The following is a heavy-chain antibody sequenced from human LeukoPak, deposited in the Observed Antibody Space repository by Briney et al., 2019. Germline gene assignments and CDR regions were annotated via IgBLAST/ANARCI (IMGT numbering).Heavy chain of an antibody. Sequence: SETLSLTCAVYGGSFSGYYWSWIRQPPGKGLEWIGEINHSGSTNYNPSLKSRVTISVDTSKNQFSLKLSSVTAADTAVYYCARGNYYDSSGYYREFYFGYWGQGTLVTVSS. CDR2: INHSGST. CDR3: ARGNYYDSSGYYREFYFGY. V-gene: IGHV4-34*01. D-gene: IGHD3-22*01. CDR1: GGSFSGYY. J-gene: IGHJ4*02.